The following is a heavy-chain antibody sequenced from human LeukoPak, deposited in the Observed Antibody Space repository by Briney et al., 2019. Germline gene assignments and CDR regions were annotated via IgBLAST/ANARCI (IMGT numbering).Heavy chain of an antibody. CDR3: AKRDF. Sequence: GGSLRLSCAASGFTFSSYAMNWVRQAPGKVLEWVSSISGSGGTTYYAGSVKGRFTISRDNSKNTLFLQMNSLRADDTAIYYCAKRDFWGQGTLVTVSS. CDR2: ISGSGGTT. J-gene: IGHJ4*02. CDR1: GFTFSSYA. V-gene: IGHV3-23*01.